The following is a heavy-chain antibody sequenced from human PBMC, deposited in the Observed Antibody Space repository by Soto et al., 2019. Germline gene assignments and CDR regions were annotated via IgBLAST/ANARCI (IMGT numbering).Heavy chain of an antibody. CDR2: ISAYNGST. CDR1: GYTFTSYG. J-gene: IGHJ4*02. Sequence: ASVKVSCKASGYTFTSYGISWVRQAPGQGLEWMGWISAYNGSTNNAQRLQDRVTMTTDTSTSTAYMELRSLISDDTAVYYCARDTDEAGTMAYFDYWGQGTLVTVSS. D-gene: IGHD6-19*01. CDR3: ARDTDEAGTMAYFDY. V-gene: IGHV1-18*01.